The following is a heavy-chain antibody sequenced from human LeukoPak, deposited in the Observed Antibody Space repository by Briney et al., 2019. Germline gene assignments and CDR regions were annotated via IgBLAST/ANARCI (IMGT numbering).Heavy chain of an antibody. CDR2: IRYDGSNK. Sequence: PGGSLRLSCAASGFTFSSYGMHWVRQAPGKGLEWVAFIRYDGSNKYYADSVKGRFTISRDNSKNTLYLQMNSLRAEDTAVYYCAKDFDDFWSGYLDYWGQGTLVTVSS. CDR3: AKDFDDFWSGYLDY. CDR1: GFTFSSYG. V-gene: IGHV3-30*02. J-gene: IGHJ4*02. D-gene: IGHD3-3*01.